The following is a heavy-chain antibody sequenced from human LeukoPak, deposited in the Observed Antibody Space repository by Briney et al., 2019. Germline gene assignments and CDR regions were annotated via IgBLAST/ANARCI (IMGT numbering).Heavy chain of an antibody. CDR2: ISYDGSNK. Sequence: GGSLRLSCAASGFTFSSYAMHWVRQAPGKGLEWVAVISYDGSNKYYADSVKGRFTISRDNSKNTLYLQMNSLRAEDTAVYYCAKRGGYGVSGDFDYWGQGTLVTVSS. V-gene: IGHV3-30*07. D-gene: IGHD6-25*01. J-gene: IGHJ4*02. CDR3: AKRGGYGVSGDFDY. CDR1: GFTFSSYA.